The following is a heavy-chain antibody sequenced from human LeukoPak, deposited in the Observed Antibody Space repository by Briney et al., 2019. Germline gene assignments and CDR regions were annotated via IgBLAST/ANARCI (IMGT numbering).Heavy chain of an antibody. CDR3: VSSRDGFNSPFDY. CDR2: ISSNGGST. V-gene: IGHV3-64D*09. CDR1: GFTFSRYA. J-gene: IGHJ4*02. D-gene: IGHD5-24*01. Sequence: GGSLRLSCSVSGFTFSRYAMHWVRQTPGKGLEHVSGISSNGGSTYYADSVKGRFTISRDNSKNTLYLQMSSLRVEDTAVYYCVSSRDGFNSPFDYWGQGTLVTVSS.